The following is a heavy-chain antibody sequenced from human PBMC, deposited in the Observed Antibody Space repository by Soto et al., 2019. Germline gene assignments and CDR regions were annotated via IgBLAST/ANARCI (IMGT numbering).Heavy chain of an antibody. CDR1: GGTLSSYA. D-gene: IGHD6-19*01. J-gene: IGHJ5*02. Sequence: SVKVSCKASGGTLSSYAISWVRQAPGQGLEWMGGIIPIFGTANYAQKFQGRVTITADESTSTAYMELRSLRSDDTAVYYCARARGQWLVRSGWFDPWGQGTLVTVSS. V-gene: IGHV1-69*13. CDR3: ARARGQWLVRSGWFDP. CDR2: IIPIFGTA.